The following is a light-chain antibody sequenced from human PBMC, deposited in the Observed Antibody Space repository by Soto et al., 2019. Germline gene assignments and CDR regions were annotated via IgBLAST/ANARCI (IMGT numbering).Light chain of an antibody. Sequence: AIQLTQSPSSLSASVGDRVTITCRASQGISSALAWYQQEPGKAPKLLIYDASNLESGVPSRFSGSGSGTEFTLTINSLQPEDFATYYCLQFSSYPLTFGPGTKVDIK. V-gene: IGKV1-13*02. CDR3: LQFSSYPLT. CDR1: QGISSA. CDR2: DAS. J-gene: IGKJ3*01.